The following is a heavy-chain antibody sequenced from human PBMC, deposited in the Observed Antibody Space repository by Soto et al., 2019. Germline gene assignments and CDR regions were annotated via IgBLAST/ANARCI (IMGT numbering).Heavy chain of an antibody. CDR2: IIPIFGTA. V-gene: IGHV1-69*13. Sequence: WASVKVSCKASGGTFSSYAISWVRQAPGQGLEWMGGIIPIFGTANYAQKFQGRVTITADESTSTAYMELSSLRSEDTAVYYCARDTGNSSGYYHYWYFDLWGRGTLVTVSS. CDR3: ARDTGNSSGYYHYWYFDL. J-gene: IGHJ2*01. CDR1: GGTFSSYA. D-gene: IGHD3-22*01.